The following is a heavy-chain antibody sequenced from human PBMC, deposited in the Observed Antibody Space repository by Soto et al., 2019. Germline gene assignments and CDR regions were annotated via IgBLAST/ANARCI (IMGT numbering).Heavy chain of an antibody. J-gene: IGHJ6*02. CDR1: AGSISSSSYY. Sequence: PSETLSLPCTVSAGSISSSSYYWGWIRQPPGKGLEWIGSIYYSGSTYYNPSLKSRVTISVDTSKNQFSLKLSSVTAADTAVYYCARGVWVADYGMDVWGQGTTGTVS. CDR3: ARGVWVADYGMDV. CDR2: IYYSGST. V-gene: IGHV4-39*01. D-gene: IGHD2-15*01.